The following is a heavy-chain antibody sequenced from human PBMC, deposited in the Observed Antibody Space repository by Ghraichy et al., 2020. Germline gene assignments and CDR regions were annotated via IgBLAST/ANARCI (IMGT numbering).Heavy chain of an antibody. CDR3: AKGFWSGYTYDY. J-gene: IGHJ4*02. D-gene: IGHD3-3*01. CDR1: GFTFSSYA. V-gene: IGHV3-23*01. CDR2: ISGSGGST. Sequence: GESLNISCAASGFTFSSYAMSWVRQAPGKGLEWVSAISGSGGSTYYADSVKGRFTISRDNSKNTLYLQMNSLRAEDTAVYYCAKGFWSGYTYDYWGQGTLVTVSS.